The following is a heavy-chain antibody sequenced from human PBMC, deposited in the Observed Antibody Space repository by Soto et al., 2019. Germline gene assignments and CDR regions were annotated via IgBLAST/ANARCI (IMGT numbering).Heavy chain of an antibody. J-gene: IGHJ6*02. Sequence: GGSLRLSCAASGFTFSSFHMNWVRQAPGRVLEWVAYITSSSDTIYYSDSVKGRFTISRDNGKNSLFLQMNSLRDEDTAVYYCARVVVVIPPGYYYAMAVWGQGTTVTVSS. V-gene: IGHV3-48*02. CDR3: ARVVVVIPPGYYYAMAV. CDR2: ITSSSDTI. CDR1: GFTFSSFH. D-gene: IGHD3-22*01.